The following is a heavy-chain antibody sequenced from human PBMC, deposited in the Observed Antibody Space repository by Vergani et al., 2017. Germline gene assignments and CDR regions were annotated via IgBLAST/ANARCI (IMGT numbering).Heavy chain of an antibody. CDR1: GGSFSGYY. CDR3: ARSAYSSGWWSYNWFDP. J-gene: IGHJ5*02. D-gene: IGHD6-19*01. V-gene: IGHV4-34*01. Sequence: QVQLQQWGAGLLKPSETLSLTCAVYGGSFSGYYWSWIRQPPGKGLEWIGEINHSGSTNYNPSLKRRVTISVDTSKNQFSLKLSSVTAADTAVYYCARSAYSSGWWSYNWFDPWGQGTLVTVSS. CDR2: INHSGST.